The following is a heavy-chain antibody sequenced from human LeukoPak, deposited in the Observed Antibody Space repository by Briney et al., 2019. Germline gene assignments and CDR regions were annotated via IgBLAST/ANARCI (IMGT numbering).Heavy chain of an antibody. Sequence: GGSLKLSCAASGFTFTNYGMYWVRQAPGKGLEWVSGISAGGDGTYYADPVKGRFTISRDNSKNTLFLQMNSLRAEDTAKYYCAKSLLTTATGTGRASDIWGQGTMVTVSS. CDR3: AKSLLTTATGTGRASDI. V-gene: IGHV3-23*01. CDR1: GFTFTNYG. J-gene: IGHJ3*02. CDR2: ISAGGDGT. D-gene: IGHD1-1*01.